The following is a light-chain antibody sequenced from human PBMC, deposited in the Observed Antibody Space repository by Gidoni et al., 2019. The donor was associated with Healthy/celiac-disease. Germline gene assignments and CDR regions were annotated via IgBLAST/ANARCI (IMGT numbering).Light chain of an antibody. Sequence: SSDLTQPPSVSVSPGQTASITFSGDKLGDKYACWYQQKPGQSPVLVIYQDSKRPSGIPERFSGSNSGNTATLTISGTQAMDEADYYCQAWDSSTGVFGGGTKLTVL. CDR3: QAWDSSTGV. V-gene: IGLV3-1*01. J-gene: IGLJ3*02. CDR2: QDS. CDR1: KLGDKY.